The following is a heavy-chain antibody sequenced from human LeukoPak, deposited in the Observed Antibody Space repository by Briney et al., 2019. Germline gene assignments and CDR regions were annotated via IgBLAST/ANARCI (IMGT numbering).Heavy chain of an antibody. D-gene: IGHD2-15*01. CDR3: PTQPCSGCRSYLLH. CDR2: IKQDGSEK. Sequence: GGSLRLSCAASGLTFSTYWMAWVRQAPGKGLEWVANIKQDGSEKNYVDSVKGRFIISRDNAKNSLDLQMDSLRAEDTAISHCPTQPCSGCRSYLLHWGQGTLGTVSS. CDR1: GLTFSTYW. V-gene: IGHV3-7*03. J-gene: IGHJ4*02.